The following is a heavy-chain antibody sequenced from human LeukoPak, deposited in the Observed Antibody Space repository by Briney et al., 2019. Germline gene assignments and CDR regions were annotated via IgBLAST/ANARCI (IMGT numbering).Heavy chain of an antibody. V-gene: IGHV1-69*13. J-gene: IGHJ4*02. D-gene: IGHD2-15*01. CDR2: IIPIFGTA. CDR1: GGTFSSYA. CDR3: ATPYCSGGSCYRTGGVDFDY. Sequence: SVKVSCKASGGTFSSYAISWVRQAPGQGLEWMGGIIPIFGTANYAQKFQGRVTITADESTSTAYMELSSLRSEDTAVYYCATPYCSGGSCYRTGGVDFDYWGQGTLVTVSS.